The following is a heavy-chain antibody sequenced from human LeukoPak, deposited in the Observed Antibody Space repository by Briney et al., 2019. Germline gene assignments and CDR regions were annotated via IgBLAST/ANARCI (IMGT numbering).Heavy chain of an antibody. CDR3: ARDSSGYKGEYDY. Sequence: ASVKVSCKAFGYTFTSFGIGWVRQAPGQGLEWMGWIGADKGYTNYAQKVQGRVTVATDTSTSTAYMELRSLRKDDTAVYYCARDSSGYKGEYDYWGQGTLVTVSS. J-gene: IGHJ4*02. CDR1: GYTFTSFG. D-gene: IGHD5-12*01. CDR2: IGADKGYT. V-gene: IGHV1-18*01.